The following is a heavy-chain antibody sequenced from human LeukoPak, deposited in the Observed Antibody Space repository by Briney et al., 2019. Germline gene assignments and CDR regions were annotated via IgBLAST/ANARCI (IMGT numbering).Heavy chain of an antibody. CDR1: GGSIIDYY. D-gene: IGHD6-13*01. V-gene: IGHV4-59*12. CDR2: IHYSGRA. J-gene: IGHJ3*02. Sequence: PSETLSLTCTVSGGSIIDYYWSWIRQPPGKGLEYIGYIHYSGRANSVSNNYNPSLKSRVTISVDTSKKQFSLRLTSVTAADTAVYFCARDRGIAAALDDAFDIWGQGTMVTVSS. CDR3: ARDRGIAAALDDAFDI.